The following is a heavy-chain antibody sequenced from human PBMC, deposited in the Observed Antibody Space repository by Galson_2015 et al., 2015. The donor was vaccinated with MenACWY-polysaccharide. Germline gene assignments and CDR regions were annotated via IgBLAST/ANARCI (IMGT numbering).Heavy chain of an antibody. CDR1: GGSFSGYY. D-gene: IGHD3-22*01. J-gene: IGHJ4*02. Sequence: SETLSLTCAVYGGSFSGYYWSWIRQPPGKGLEWIGEINHSGSTNYNPSLKSRVTISVDTSKNQFSLKLSSVTAADTAVYYCASLSPYYYDSSGKPRSGDWGQGTLVTVSS. CDR3: ASLSPYYYDSSGKPRSGD. V-gene: IGHV4-34*01. CDR2: INHSGST.